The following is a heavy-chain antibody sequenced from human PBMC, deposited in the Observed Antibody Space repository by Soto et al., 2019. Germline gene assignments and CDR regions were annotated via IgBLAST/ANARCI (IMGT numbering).Heavy chain of an antibody. V-gene: IGHV4-59*08. D-gene: IGHD4-17*01. CDR3: ARHADYGDYSSWFDP. Sequence: TSETLSLTCTVSGGSISSYYWSWIRQPPGKGLEWIGYIYYSGSTNYNPSLKSRVTISVDTSKNQFSLKLSSVTAADTAVYYCARHADYGDYSSWFDPWGQGTLVTVSS. CDR2: IYYSGST. CDR1: GGSISSYY. J-gene: IGHJ5*02.